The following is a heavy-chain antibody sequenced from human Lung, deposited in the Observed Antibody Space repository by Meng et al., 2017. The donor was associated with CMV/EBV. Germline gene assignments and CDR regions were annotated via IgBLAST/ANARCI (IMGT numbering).Heavy chain of an antibody. J-gene: IGHJ4*02. CDR3: ARALYYYDSSGYYPCFDY. V-gene: IGHV1-69*10. D-gene: IGHD3-22*01. Sequence: SXXVSXKASGDTFRSHAISWVRQAPGQGLEWMGGIIPILGIATYAQKFQGRVAIAADKSTTTAYMELSRLRSEDTAVYFCARALYYYDSSGYYPCFDYWGQGTLVTVSS. CDR2: IIPILGIA. CDR1: GDTFRSHA.